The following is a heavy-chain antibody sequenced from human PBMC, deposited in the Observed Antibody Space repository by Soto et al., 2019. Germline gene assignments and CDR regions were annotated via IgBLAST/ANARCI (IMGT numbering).Heavy chain of an antibody. CDR2: IWYDGSEK. CDR1: GFTFRNHG. D-gene: IGHD1-1*01. V-gene: IGHV3-33*01. Sequence: QVQLVEYGGGVGQPGRSLRLSCEGSGFTFRNHGMHWIRQSPGKGLEWLAVIWYDGSEKYYADSVKGRFTISRDNSKNTLYLPMNSLKVEDTAIYYCARWSNNKVVDPWGQGTVVTVSS. J-gene: IGHJ5*02. CDR3: ARWSNNKVVDP.